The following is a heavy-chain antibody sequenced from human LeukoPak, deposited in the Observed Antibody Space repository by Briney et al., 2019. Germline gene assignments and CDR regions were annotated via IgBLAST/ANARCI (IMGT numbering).Heavy chain of an antibody. CDR1: GYTFTGYY. D-gene: IGHD3-10*01. V-gene: IGHV1-2*02. CDR3: AXPMVRGXIGVFXY. CDR2: INPNSGGT. J-gene: IGHJ4*02. Sequence: ASVKVSCKASGYTFTGYYMHWVRQAPGQGLEWMGWINPNSGGTNYAQKFQGRVTMTRDTSISTAYMELSRLRSDDTAVYYCAXPMVRGXIGVFXYWGQGXLVTVSS.